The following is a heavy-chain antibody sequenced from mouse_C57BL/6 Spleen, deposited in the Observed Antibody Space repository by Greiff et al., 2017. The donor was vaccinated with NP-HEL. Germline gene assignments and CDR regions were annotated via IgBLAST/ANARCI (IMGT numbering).Heavy chain of an antibody. D-gene: IGHD4-1*01. CDR3: TTLVTGTEAY. V-gene: IGHV14-1*01. Sequence: DVPLQESGAELVRPGASVKLSCTASGFYIKDYYMHWVKQRPEQGLEWIGRIDPADGDSEYDPKFQGKATMTADTSSNTAYLQLSSLASEDTAVYYCTTLVTGTEAYWGQGTLVTVSS. CDR1: GFYIKDYY. J-gene: IGHJ3*01. CDR2: IDPADGDS.